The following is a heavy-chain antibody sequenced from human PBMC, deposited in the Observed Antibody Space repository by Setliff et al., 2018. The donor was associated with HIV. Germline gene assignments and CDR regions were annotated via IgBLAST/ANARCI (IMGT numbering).Heavy chain of an antibody. Sequence: ASVKVSCKASGYTFTSYGISWVRQAPGQGLEWMGWISAYNGNTNYAQKLQGRVTMTTATSTSTAYMELRSLRSDDTAVYHCARTKIFSAGFQGYLTGPINWFDPWGQGTLVTVSS. CDR1: GYTFTSYG. D-gene: IGHD2-8*02. CDR3: ARTKIFSAGFQGYLTGPINWFDP. CDR2: ISAYNGNT. V-gene: IGHV1-18*01. J-gene: IGHJ5*02.